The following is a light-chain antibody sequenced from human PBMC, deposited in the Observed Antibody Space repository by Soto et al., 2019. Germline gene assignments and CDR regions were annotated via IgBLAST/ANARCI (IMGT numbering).Light chain of an antibody. CDR1: QSVSSY. CDR3: LQRSDSTIT. Sequence: EVVLTQSPATLSLSPGERAALSCRASQSVSSYLDWYQQKTGKAPRXXIYDASNRATGIPARFSGSGYGTDFTLTISSLENEDFAVYYCLQRSDSTITFGQGTRLEIK. CDR2: DAS. J-gene: IGKJ5*01. V-gene: IGKV3-11*01.